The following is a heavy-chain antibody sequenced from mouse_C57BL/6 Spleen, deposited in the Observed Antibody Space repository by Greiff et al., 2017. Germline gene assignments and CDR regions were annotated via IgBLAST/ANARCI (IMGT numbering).Heavy chain of an antibody. J-gene: IGHJ2*01. CDR1: GYAFSSSW. Sequence: LVEFGPELVKPGASVKISCKASGYAFSSSWMNWVKQRPGKGLEWIGRIYPGDGDTNYNGKFKGKATLTADKSSSTAYMQLSSLTSEDSAVYFCARGDGYLYYFDYWGQGTTLTVSS. V-gene: IGHV1-82*01. CDR2: IYPGDGDT. CDR3: ARGDGYLYYFDY. D-gene: IGHD2-3*01.